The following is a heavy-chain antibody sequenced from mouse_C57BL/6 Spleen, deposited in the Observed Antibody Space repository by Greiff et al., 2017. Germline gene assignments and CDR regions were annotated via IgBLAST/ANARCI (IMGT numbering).Heavy chain of an antibody. D-gene: IGHD1-1*01. Sequence: EVHLVESEGGLVQPGSSMKLSCTASGFTFSDYYMAWVRQVPEKGLEWVANINYDGSSTYYLDSLKSRFIISRDNAKNILYLQMSSLKSEDTATYYGERGNDYGSSFLDAMDYWGQGTSVTVSS. CDR3: ERGNDYGSSFLDAMDY. CDR2: INYDGSST. J-gene: IGHJ4*01. CDR1: GFTFSDYY. V-gene: IGHV5-16*01.